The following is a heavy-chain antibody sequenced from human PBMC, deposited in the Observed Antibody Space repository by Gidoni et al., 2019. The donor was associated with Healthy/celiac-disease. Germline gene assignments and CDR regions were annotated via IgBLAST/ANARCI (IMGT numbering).Heavy chain of an antibody. J-gene: IGHJ5*02. D-gene: IGHD4-17*01. CDR1: GGSISRGGYY. V-gene: IGHV4-31*03. CDR3: ATSFDYGDYVNWFDP. CDR2: IYYSGST. Sequence: QVQLQESGPGLGKPSQTLSLTCTVSGGSISRGGYYWSWIRQHPGKGLDWIGYIYYSGSTYYNPSLKSRVTISVDTSKNQFSLKLSSVTAADTAVYYCATSFDYGDYVNWFDPWGQGTLVTVSS.